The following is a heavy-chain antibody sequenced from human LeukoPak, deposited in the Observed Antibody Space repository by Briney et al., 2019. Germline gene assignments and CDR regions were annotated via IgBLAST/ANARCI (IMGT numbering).Heavy chain of an antibody. CDR2: ISYDGSNK. J-gene: IGHJ4*02. CDR3: AKGPYYYDSSGPLGY. Sequence: PGRSLRLSCAASGFTFSSYGMHWVRQAPGKGLEWVAVISYDGSNKYYADSVKGRFTISRDNSKNTLYLQMNSLRAEDTAVYYCAKGPYYYDSSGPLGYWGQGTLVTVSS. CDR1: GFTFSSYG. D-gene: IGHD3-22*01. V-gene: IGHV3-30*18.